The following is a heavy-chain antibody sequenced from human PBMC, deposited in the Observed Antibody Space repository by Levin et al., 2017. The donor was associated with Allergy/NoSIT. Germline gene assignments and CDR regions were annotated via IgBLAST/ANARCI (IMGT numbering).Heavy chain of an antibody. V-gene: IGHV5-51*01. CDR3: ASSGDSSGYHY. CDR2: IFPGDSDT. CDR1: GYTFTNYW. D-gene: IGHD3-22*01. Sequence: GESLKISCKGSGYTFTNYWIAWVRQMPGKGLEWMGIIFPGDSDTRYSPSFQGRVTISADKSISTAYLQWSSLKASDTAMYYCASSGDSSGYHYWGQGTLVTVSS. J-gene: IGHJ4*02.